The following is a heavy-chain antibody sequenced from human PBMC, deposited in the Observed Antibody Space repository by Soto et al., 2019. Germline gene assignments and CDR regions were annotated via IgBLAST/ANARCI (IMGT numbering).Heavy chain of an antibody. V-gene: IGHV3-30*18. CDR3: AKDPAPVVPAAINYYYYYMDV. CDR1: GFTFSSYG. Sequence: QVQLVESGGGVVQPGRSLRLSCAASGFTFSSYGMHWVRQAPGKGLEWVAVISYDGSNKYYADSVKGRFTISRDNSKNTLYLQMNSLRAEDTAVYYCAKDPAPVVPAAINYYYYYMDVWGKGTTVTVSS. CDR2: ISYDGSNK. D-gene: IGHD2-2*02. J-gene: IGHJ6*03.